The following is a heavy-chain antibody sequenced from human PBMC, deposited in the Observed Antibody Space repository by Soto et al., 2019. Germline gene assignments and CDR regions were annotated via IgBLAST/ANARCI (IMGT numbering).Heavy chain of an antibody. CDR3: ARVCGSFYTFDS. D-gene: IGHD1-26*01. Sequence: QVQLVESGGGVVQPGRSLRLSCAASGFIFTDYSMHWVRQAPGKGLEWVAVISHDGSYNYYADSVQGRFTISRDISKNTLYLQMNSLTAEDTAKYYCARVCGSFYTFDSWGQGALVIVSS. J-gene: IGHJ4*02. CDR2: ISHDGSYN. V-gene: IGHV3-30*04. CDR1: GFIFTDYS.